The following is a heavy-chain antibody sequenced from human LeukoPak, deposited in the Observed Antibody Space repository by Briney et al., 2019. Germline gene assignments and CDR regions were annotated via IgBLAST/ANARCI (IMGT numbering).Heavy chain of an antibody. Sequence: GGCLRLSCAASGFTFSSYSMNCVRQAAGKWREWVYGIRSNGNYIYYADSVKGRFTISRDNAKNSLYLQMNSLRAEDTAVYYCARDGGGNWMDYWGQGTLVTVS. CDR2: IRSNGNYI. CDR3: ARDGGGNWMDY. V-gene: IGHV3-21*01. CDR1: GFTFSSYS. J-gene: IGHJ4*02. D-gene: IGHD4-23*01.